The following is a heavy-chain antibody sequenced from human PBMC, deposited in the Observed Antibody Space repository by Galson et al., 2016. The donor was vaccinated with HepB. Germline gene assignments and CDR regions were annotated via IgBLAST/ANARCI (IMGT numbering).Heavy chain of an antibody. J-gene: IGHJ4*02. CDR1: GGSISSYY. V-gene: IGHV4-59*01. CDR3: AREGDGYIIDH. D-gene: IGHD5-24*01. Sequence: ETLSLTCIVSGGSISSYYWSWIRQPPGKGLEWIAYIDYRGSTHYNPYLKSRVTTSVDTSKNQFSLKLSSVTAADTAVYYCAREGDGYIIDHWGQGTLVTVSS. CDR2: IDYRGST.